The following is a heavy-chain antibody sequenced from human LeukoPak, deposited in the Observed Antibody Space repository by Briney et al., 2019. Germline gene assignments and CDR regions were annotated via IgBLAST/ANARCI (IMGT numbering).Heavy chain of an antibody. CDR3: ASGVEMATIFGYYYYGMAV. J-gene: IGHJ6*02. CDR2: ISVSGDST. V-gene: IGHV3-23*01. CDR1: VFTFTSYA. Sequence: GGALRLSCAASVFTFTSYAMSCVRQAPGKGLEWGSAISVSGDSTYYADSMKGRFTISRDNFTITLYMHMNSLRAEDTAVYYCASGVEMATIFGYYYYGMAVWGQGTTVTVSS. D-gene: IGHD5-24*01.